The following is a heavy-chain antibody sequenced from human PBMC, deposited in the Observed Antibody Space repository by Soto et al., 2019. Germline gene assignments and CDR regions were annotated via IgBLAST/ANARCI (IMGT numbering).Heavy chain of an antibody. V-gene: IGHV3-53*01. J-gene: IGHJ4*02. Sequence: EVQLVESGGGLIQLGGSLRLSCEVSGLNVRYNYMLWVRQAPGKGLEWVAVTYSTSTTYYADSVKGRFTISGDNSDRTLFLQMNSLRAEDTAMYYCARGIGGATDFDNWGQGTLVTVSP. CDR2: TYSTSTT. CDR1: GLNVRYNY. CDR3: ARGIGGATDFDN. D-gene: IGHD1-26*01.